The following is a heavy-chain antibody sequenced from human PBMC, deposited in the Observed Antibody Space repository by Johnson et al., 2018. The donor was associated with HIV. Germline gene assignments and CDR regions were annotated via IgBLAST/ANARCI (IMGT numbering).Heavy chain of an antibody. V-gene: IGHV3-20*04. D-gene: IGHD6-19*01. CDR3: VRDVGSSGWYDSLVTDM. J-gene: IGHJ3*02. CDR2: INWSGGNT. Sequence: VQLVESGGGVVRPGGSLRLSCAASGFTLDDYGMSWVRQAPGKGLEWVSGINWSGGNTDYADSVKGRFTISRDNSKNTLYLQMNSLRAEYTAVYYCVRDVGSSGWYDSLVTDMWGQGTMVTVST. CDR1: GFTLDDYG.